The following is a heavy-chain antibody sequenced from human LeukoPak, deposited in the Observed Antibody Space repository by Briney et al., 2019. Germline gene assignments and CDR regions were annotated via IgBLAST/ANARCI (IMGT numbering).Heavy chain of an antibody. D-gene: IGHD5-18*01. CDR3: AKALDTYGYMPFHS. Sequence: PGGSLRPSCAASGFTFVSYAMTWVRQAPGKGLEWVSSINGGGETTWYADSVKGRFTISRDTSTNTLFLQMSGMRAEESAIYYWAKALDTYGYMPFHSWGQGNVVTVSS. CDR1: GFTFVSYA. CDR2: INGGGETT. V-gene: IGHV3-23*01. J-gene: IGHJ4*02.